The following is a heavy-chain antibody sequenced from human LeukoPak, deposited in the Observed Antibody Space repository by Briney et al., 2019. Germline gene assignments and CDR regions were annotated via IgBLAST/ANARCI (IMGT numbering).Heavy chain of an antibody. Sequence: SETLSLTCTVSGGSISSYYWSWIRQPAGKGLEWIGRIYTSGSTNYNPSLKSRVTMSVDTSKNQFSLKLSSVTAADTAVYYCAREGGYCSSTSCPLDDWGQGTLVTVSS. D-gene: IGHD2-2*01. CDR1: GGSISSYY. J-gene: IGHJ4*02. V-gene: IGHV4-4*07. CDR3: AREGGYCSSTSCPLDD. CDR2: IYTSGST.